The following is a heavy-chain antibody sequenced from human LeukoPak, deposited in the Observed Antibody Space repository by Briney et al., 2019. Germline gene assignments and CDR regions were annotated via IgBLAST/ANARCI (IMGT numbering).Heavy chain of an antibody. Sequence: GGSLRLSCAASGFTFSTYEMNWVRQAPGKGLEWVSYISSSGSTIYYADSVKGRFTISRDNAKNSLYLQMNSLRAEDTAVYYWASNGPKGSGYAFDIWGQGKMVTVSS. CDR1: GFTFSTYE. J-gene: IGHJ3*02. D-gene: IGHD6-25*01. V-gene: IGHV3-48*03. CDR2: ISSSGSTI. CDR3: ASNGPKGSGYAFDI.